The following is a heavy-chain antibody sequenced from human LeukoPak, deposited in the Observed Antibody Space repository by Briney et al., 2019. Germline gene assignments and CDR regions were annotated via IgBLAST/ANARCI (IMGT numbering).Heavy chain of an antibody. V-gene: IGHV1-18*01. J-gene: IGHJ3*02. D-gene: IGHD3-22*01. CDR3: ARVGRDYYDSSGYYYVGAFDI. CDR1: GYTFTSYG. CDR2: ISAYNGNT. Sequence: ASVKVSCKASGYTFTSYGISWVRQAPGQGLEWMGWISAYNGNTNYAQKLQGRVTMTTDTSTSTAYMELRSLRSDDTAVYYCARVGRDYYDSSGYYYVGAFDIWGQGTMVTVSS.